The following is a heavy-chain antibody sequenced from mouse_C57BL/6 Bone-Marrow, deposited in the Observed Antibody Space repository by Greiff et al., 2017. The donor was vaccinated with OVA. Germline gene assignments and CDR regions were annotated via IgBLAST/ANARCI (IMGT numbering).Heavy chain of an antibody. CDR2: IDPENGDT. Sequence: VQLQQSGAELVRPGASVKLSCTASGFNIKDYYMHWVKQRPEQGLEWIGWIDPENGDTDYASKFQGKATITADTSSNTAYLQLRSLTSEDTAVSYCTSLYYYGSSYYWYFDVWGTGTTVTVSS. J-gene: IGHJ1*03. V-gene: IGHV14-4*01. D-gene: IGHD1-1*01. CDR3: TSLYYYGSSYYWYFDV. CDR1: GFNIKDYY.